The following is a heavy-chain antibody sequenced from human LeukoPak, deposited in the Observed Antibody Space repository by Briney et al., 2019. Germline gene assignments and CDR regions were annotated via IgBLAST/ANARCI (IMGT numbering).Heavy chain of an antibody. D-gene: IGHD3-22*01. V-gene: IGHV4-34*01. CDR1: GGSFRNYY. CDR2: INHSGST. CDR3: ARGPDFYDSSGYYPI. Sequence: SETLSLTCAVYGGSFRNYYWSWIRLPPGKGLEWIGEINHSGSTKYNPSLKSRVTISVDRSKNQFSLKLSSVTAADTAVYYCARGPDFYDSSGYYPIWGQGTLVTVSS. J-gene: IGHJ4*02.